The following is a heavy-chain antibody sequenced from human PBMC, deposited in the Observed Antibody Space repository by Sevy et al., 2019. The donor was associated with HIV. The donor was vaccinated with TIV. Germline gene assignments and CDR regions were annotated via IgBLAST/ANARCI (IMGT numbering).Heavy chain of an antibody. D-gene: IGHD5-18*01. V-gene: IGHV1-8*01. Sequence: ASVKVSCKASGYTFTSYDINWVRQATGQGLEWMGWMNPNSGNTGYAQKFQGRVTMTRNTSISTAYMELSSLRSEDTDVYYCARHKGVSYGGEGFDYWGQGTLVTVSS. CDR3: ARHKGVSYGGEGFDY. CDR2: MNPNSGNT. J-gene: IGHJ4*02. CDR1: GYTFTSYD.